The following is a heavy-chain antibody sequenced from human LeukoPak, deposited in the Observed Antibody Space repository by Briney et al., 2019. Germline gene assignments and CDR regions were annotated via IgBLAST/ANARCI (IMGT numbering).Heavy chain of an antibody. CDR3: ARMNGGSLSSYYFDY. J-gene: IGHJ4*02. V-gene: IGHV3-23*01. CDR2: LSVSGGTT. D-gene: IGHD1-26*01. CDR1: GFTVSSNY. Sequence: PGGSLRLSCAASGFTVSSNYMSWVRQAPGKGLEWVSSLSVSGGTTYYTDSVKGRFTVSRDNSRDTLYLQMHSLRVEDTAVCYCARMNGGSLSSYYFDYWGQGILVTVPS.